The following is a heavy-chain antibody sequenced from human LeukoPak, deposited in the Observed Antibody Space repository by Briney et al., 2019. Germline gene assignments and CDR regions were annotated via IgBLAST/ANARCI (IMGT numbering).Heavy chain of an antibody. V-gene: IGHV3-23*01. Sequence: AGGSLRLSCAASGFTFSSYAMSWVRQAPGKGLEWVSAISGSGGSTYYADSVKGRFTISRDNSKNTLYLQMNSLRAEDTAVYYCAKDDPRHFVVVPAAIFTPTDAFDIWGQGTMVTVSS. CDR3: AKDDPRHFVVVPAAIFTPTDAFDI. CDR2: ISGSGGST. CDR1: GFTFSSYA. J-gene: IGHJ3*02. D-gene: IGHD2-2*02.